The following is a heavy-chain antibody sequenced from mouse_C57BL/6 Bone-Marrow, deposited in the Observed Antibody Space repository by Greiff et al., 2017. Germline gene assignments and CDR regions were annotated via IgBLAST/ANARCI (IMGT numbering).Heavy chain of an antibody. J-gene: IGHJ2*01. Sequence: VQLQQSGAELVRPGASVTLSCKASGYTFTDYEMHWVKQTPVHGLEWIGAIDPETGGTAYNQKFQGKAILTADKSSSTAYMELRSLTSEDSAVYYCTRGGIYYGNYGYWGQGTTLTVSS. CDR2: IDPETGGT. D-gene: IGHD2-1*01. V-gene: IGHV1-15*01. CDR3: TRGGIYYGNYGY. CDR1: GYTFTDYE.